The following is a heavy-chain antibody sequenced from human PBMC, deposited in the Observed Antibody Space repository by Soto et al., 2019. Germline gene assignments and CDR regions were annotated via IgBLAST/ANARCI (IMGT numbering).Heavy chain of an antibody. J-gene: IGHJ6*02. CDR2: IIPIFGTA. D-gene: IGHD5-18*01. Sequence: SVKVSCKASGGTFSSYAISWVRQAPGQGLEWMGGIIPIFGTANYAQKFQGRVTITADESTSTAYMELSSLRSEDTAVYYCASLDTAMAPYYYGMDVWGQGTTVTVSS. CDR3: ASLDTAMAPYYYGMDV. V-gene: IGHV1-69*13. CDR1: GGTFSSYA.